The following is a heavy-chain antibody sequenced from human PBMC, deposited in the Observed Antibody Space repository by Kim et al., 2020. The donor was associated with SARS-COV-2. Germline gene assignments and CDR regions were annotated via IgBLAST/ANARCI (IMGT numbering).Heavy chain of an antibody. D-gene: IGHD2-2*01. CDR2: K. CDR3: TTYQLLLYPAF. J-gene: IGHJ4*02. V-gene: IGHV3-49*02. Sequence: KEYAESGKGRFTISRDDSKSIVYLQMNSLKTEDTAVYYCTTYQLLLYPAFWGQGTLVTVSS.